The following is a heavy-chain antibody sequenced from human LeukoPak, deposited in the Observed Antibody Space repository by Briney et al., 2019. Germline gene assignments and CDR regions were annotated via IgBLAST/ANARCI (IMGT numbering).Heavy chain of an antibody. V-gene: IGHV1-3*01. CDR3: ARDRNRITIFGVVIPRGPFDY. Sequence: ASVKVSCKASGYTFTSYAMHWVRQAPGQRLEWMGWISAGNGNTKYSQKFQGRVTITRDTSASTAYMELSSLKSDDTAVYYCARDRNRITIFGVVIPRGPFDYWGQGTLVTVSS. CDR1: GYTFTSYA. CDR2: ISAGNGNT. D-gene: IGHD3-3*01. J-gene: IGHJ4*02.